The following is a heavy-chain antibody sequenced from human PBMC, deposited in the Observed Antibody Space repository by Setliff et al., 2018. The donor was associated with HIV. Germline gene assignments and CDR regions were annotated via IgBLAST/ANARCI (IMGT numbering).Heavy chain of an antibody. Sequence: KPSETLSLTCIVSGDSISSGTYYWNWIWQPDGKGLEWIGHVYSSGSTSYNPSLKSRVTISVDTSKNQFSLNLNSVTAADTAVYYCARGGNYSPHVFDLWGQGTMVTVSS. J-gene: IGHJ3*01. CDR1: GDSISSGTYY. CDR2: VYSSGST. CDR3: ARGGNYSPHVFDL. D-gene: IGHD1-26*01. V-gene: IGHV4-61*09.